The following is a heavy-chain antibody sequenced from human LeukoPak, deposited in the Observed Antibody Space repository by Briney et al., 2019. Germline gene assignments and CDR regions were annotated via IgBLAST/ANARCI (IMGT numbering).Heavy chain of an antibody. V-gene: IGHV4-31*03. CDR1: GGSISSGGYY. CDR3: ARAYVVVGRPGLAFDI. J-gene: IGHJ3*02. D-gene: IGHD2-15*01. CDR2: IYYSGST. Sequence: SETLSLTCTVSGGSISSGGYYWSWIRQHPGKGLEWIGYIYYSGSTYYNPSLESRVTISVDTSKNQFSLKLSSVTAADTAVYYCARAYVVVGRPGLAFDIWGQGTMVTVSS.